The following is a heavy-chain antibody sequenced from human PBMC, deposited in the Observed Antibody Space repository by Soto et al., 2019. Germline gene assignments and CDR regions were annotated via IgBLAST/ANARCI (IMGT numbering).Heavy chain of an antibody. CDR3: AREGGSSSWFDY. D-gene: IGHD6-13*01. CDR1: GGSISSYY. J-gene: IGHJ4*02. V-gene: IGHV4-59*01. Sequence: SETLSLTCTVSGGSISSYYWSWIRQPPGKGLEWIGYIYYSGSTNYNPSLKSRVTISVDTSKNQFSLKLSSVTAADTAMYYCAREGGSSSWFDYWGQGTLVTVSS. CDR2: IYYSGST.